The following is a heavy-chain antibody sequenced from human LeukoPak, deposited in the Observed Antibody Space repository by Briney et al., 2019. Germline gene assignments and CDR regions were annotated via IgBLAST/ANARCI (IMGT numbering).Heavy chain of an antibody. CDR3: ARWAPGYYDSSGENLDY. CDR1: GGSFSGYY. D-gene: IGHD3-22*01. V-gene: IGHV4-34*01. Sequence: SETLSLTCAVYGGSFSGYYWSWIRQPPGKGLEWIGEINHSGSTNYNPSLKSRVTISVDTSKNQFSLKLSSATAADTAVYYCARWAPGYYDSSGENLDYWGQGTLVTVSP. J-gene: IGHJ4*02. CDR2: INHSGST.